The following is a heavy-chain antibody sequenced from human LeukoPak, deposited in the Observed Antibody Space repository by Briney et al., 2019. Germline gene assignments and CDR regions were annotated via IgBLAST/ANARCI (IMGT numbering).Heavy chain of an antibody. V-gene: IGHV1-69*13. CDR2: IIPIFGTA. CDR1: GGTFSSYA. J-gene: IGHJ6*02. D-gene: IGHD3-16*01. Sequence: ASVKVSCKASGGTFSSYAISWVRQAPGQGLEWMGGIIPIFGTANYAQKFQGRVTITADESTSTAYMELSSLRYEDTAVYYCAVGGLQLRTYYYYYGMDVWGQGTTVTVSS. CDR3: AVGGLQLRTYYYYYGMDV.